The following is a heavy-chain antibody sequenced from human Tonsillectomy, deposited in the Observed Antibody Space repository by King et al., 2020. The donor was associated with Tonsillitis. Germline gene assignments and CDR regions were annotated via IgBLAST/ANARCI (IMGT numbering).Heavy chain of an antibody. J-gene: IGHJ6*02. CDR2: ITSSGSKI. Sequence: VQLVESGGGLVQPGVSLKLSCAASGFTFSSYDMNWVRQAPGKGLEGGSYITSSGSKIYYADSVKGRFTISRDNAKNTLSLQMNSLRAEDTAVYYCARENSSSGFYYYGMDVWGQGTTVTVSS. V-gene: IGHV3-48*03. CDR1: GFTFSSYD. D-gene: IGHD3-22*01. CDR3: ARENSSSGFYYYGMDV.